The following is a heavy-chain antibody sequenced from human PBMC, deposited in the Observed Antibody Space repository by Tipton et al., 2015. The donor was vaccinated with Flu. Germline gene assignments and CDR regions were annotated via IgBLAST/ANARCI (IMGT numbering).Heavy chain of an antibody. CDR1: GPTFSDSW. J-gene: IGHJ6*02. V-gene: IGHV3-74*03. Sequence: SLRLSCAYSGPTFSDSWMHWVRQVPGKGLVWVARINNDGSDTKYADSAKGRFTISRDNAKNMLFLQMKSLRAEDTAVYYCATDWHFCLDVWGQGTTVTVSS. CDR2: INNDGSDT. CDR3: ATDWHFCLDV.